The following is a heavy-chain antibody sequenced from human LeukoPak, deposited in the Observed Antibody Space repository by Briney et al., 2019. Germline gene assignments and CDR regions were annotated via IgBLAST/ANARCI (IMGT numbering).Heavy chain of an antibody. CDR1: GFTVSSNY. V-gene: IGHV3-66*01. J-gene: IGHJ3*02. CDR3: ARDIYDSSGYYPGAFDI. CDR2: IYSGGST. D-gene: IGHD3-22*01. Sequence: GGSLRLSCAASGFTVSSNYMSWVRQAPGKGLEWVSVIYSGGSTYYADSVKGRFTISRDNFKNTLYLQMNSLRAEDTAVYYCARDIYDSSGYYPGAFDIWGQGTMVTVSS.